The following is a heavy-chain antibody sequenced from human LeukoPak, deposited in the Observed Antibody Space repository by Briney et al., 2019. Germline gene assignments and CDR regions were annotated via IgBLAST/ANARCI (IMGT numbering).Heavy chain of an antibody. D-gene: IGHD4-11*01. Sequence: GGSLRLSCAASGFTFSSYEMNWVRQAPGKGLEWVSYISGSGSTIYYADSVKGRFTISRDNAKNSLYLQMNNLRAEDTAVYYCARTVRMKDYWGQGTLVTVSS. CDR1: GFTFSSYE. J-gene: IGHJ4*02. CDR3: ARTVRMKDY. V-gene: IGHV3-48*03. CDR2: ISGSGSTI.